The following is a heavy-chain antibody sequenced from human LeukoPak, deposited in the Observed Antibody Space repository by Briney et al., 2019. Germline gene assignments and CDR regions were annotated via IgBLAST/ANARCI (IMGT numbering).Heavy chain of an antibody. CDR2: INPNSGGT. V-gene: IGHV1-2*06. Sequence: GASVKVSCKASGYTFTSYYMHWVRQAPGQGLEWMGRINPNSGGTNYAQKFQGRVTMTRDTSISTAYMELSRLRSDDTAVYYCARDPVFLEWLLLFDYWGQGTLVTVSS. D-gene: IGHD3-3*01. J-gene: IGHJ4*02. CDR1: GYTFTSYY. CDR3: ARDPVFLEWLLLFDY.